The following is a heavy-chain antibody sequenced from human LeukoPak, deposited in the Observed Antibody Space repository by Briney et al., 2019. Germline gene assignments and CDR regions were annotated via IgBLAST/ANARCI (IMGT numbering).Heavy chain of an antibody. CDR3: AKWTPYYYDSSDYRYYFDY. V-gene: IGHV3-23*01. D-gene: IGHD3-22*01. J-gene: IGHJ4*02. CDR1: GFTFSSYA. Sequence: PGGSLRLSCAASGFTFSSYAMSWVRQAPGKGLEWVSAISGSGGSTYYADSVKGRFTISRDNSRNTLYLQMVSLRAEDTAVYYCAKWTPYYYDSSDYRYYFDYWGQGTLVTVSS. CDR2: ISGSGGST.